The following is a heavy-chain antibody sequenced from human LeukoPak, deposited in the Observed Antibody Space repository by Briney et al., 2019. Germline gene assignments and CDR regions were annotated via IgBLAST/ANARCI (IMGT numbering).Heavy chain of an antibody. J-gene: IGHJ4*02. CDR2: IYYSGST. CDR1: GGSISSGGYY. V-gene: IGHV4-31*03. CDR3: ARASSGWYGPFDY. Sequence: SQTLSLTCTVSGGSISSGGYYWSWIRQHPGKGLGWIGYIYYSGSTYYNPSLKSRVTISVDTSKNQFSLKLSSVTAADTAVYYCARASSGWYGPFDYWGQGTLVTVSS. D-gene: IGHD6-19*01.